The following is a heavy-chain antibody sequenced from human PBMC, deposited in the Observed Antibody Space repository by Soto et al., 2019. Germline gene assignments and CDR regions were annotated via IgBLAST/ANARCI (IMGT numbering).Heavy chain of an antibody. Sequence: QVQLVESGGGVVQPGRSLKLSCAASAFTFSRYGMHWVRQAPGKGLEWVAVIFYDGSRKEYAASLKGRFTISRDNSKNTLYLQMNSLRAEDTAVYYCVREESDHEGNWFDPWGQGTLVTVSS. CDR1: AFTFSRYG. CDR3: VREESDHEGNWFDP. J-gene: IGHJ5*02. V-gene: IGHV3-33*01. D-gene: IGHD2-21*02. CDR2: IFYDGSRK.